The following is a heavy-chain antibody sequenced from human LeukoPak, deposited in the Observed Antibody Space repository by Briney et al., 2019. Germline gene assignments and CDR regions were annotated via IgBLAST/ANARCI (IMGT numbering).Heavy chain of an antibody. D-gene: IGHD3-16*01. CDR2: IWYDGSNK. CDR3: ARDPWGELGGYFDY. CDR1: GFTVSSYW. J-gene: IGHJ4*02. Sequence: GGSLRLSCAASGFTVSSYWMCWVRQAPGKGLEWVAVIWYDGSNKYYADSVKGRFTISRDNSKNTLYLQMNSLRAEDTAVYYCARDPWGELGGYFDYWGQGTLVTVSS. V-gene: IGHV3-33*08.